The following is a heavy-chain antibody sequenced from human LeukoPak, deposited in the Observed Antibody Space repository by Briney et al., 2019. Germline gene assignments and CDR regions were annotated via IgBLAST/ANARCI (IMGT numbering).Heavy chain of an antibody. CDR2: IRVSEET. Sequence: PGGSLRLSCAASGFTFSNYAMNWVRQAPGKGLEWVSGIRVSEETYYADSVKGRFTISRANSENTLYLQMSGLRAEDTAVYYCAKGTGDMGYYFDYWGQGTLVTVSS. D-gene: IGHD1-1*01. V-gene: IGHV3-23*01. CDR3: AKGTGDMGYYFDY. CDR1: GFTFSNYA. J-gene: IGHJ4*02.